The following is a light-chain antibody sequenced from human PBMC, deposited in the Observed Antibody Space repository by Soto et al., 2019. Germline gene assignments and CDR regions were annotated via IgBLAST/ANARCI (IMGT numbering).Light chain of an antibody. V-gene: IGLV6-57*02. J-gene: IGLJ2*01. CDR1: SGSIASGY. CDR3: QSSDGNNMV. Sequence: NFMLTQPHSVSESPGKTVTISCTGSSGSIASGYVQWYQHRPGSAPTTLMYEDNQRPAGVPDRFSGTIDSSSNSASLTISGLRPEDEADYYCQSSDGNNMVFGGGTELTVL. CDR2: EDN.